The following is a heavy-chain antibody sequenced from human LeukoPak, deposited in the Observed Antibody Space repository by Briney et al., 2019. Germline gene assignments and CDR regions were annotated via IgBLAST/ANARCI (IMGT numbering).Heavy chain of an antibody. CDR2: IIPIFGTA. CDR1: GGTFSSYA. J-gene: IGHJ3*02. Sequence: GSSVKVSCKASGGTFSSYAISWVRQAPGQGLEWMGGIIPIFGTANYAQKFQGRVTITTDESTSTAYMELSSLRSEDTAVYYCARASRDIVVVPAPAFDIWGQGTMVTVSS. V-gene: IGHV1-69*05. D-gene: IGHD2-2*01. CDR3: ARASRDIVVVPAPAFDI.